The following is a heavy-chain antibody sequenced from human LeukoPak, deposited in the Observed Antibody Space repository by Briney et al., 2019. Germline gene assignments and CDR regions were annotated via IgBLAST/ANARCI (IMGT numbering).Heavy chain of an antibody. V-gene: IGHV3-11*01. Sequence: PGGSLRLSCVASGFTFSDYYMNWIRQATGKGLEWVSYITSTTSTINYADSVKGRFTISRDNAKNSLYLQMNSLRAEDTAVYYCARGSSGVDYWGQGTLVTVSS. J-gene: IGHJ4*02. CDR2: ITSTTSTI. D-gene: IGHD6-19*01. CDR1: GFTFSDYY. CDR3: ARGSSGVDY.